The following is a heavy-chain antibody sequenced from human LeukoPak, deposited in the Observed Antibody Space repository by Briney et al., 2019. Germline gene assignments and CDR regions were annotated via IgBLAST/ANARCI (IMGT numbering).Heavy chain of an antibody. CDR2: ISGSGGST. J-gene: IGHJ5*02. D-gene: IGHD1-26*01. Sequence: GGSLRLSCAASGFTFSSYSMNWVRQAPGKGLEWVSAISGSGGSTYYADSVKGRFTISRDNSKNTLYLQMNSLRAEDTAVYYCAKGGVGAKGSNWFDPWGQGTLVTVSS. CDR1: GFTFSSYS. CDR3: AKGGVGAKGSNWFDP. V-gene: IGHV3-23*01.